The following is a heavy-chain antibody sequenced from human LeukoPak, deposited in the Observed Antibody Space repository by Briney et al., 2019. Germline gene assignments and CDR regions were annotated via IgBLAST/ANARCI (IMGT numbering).Heavy chain of an antibody. V-gene: IGHV3-21*01. J-gene: IGHJ4*02. CDR2: ISSSSSDI. Sequence: GGSLRLSCAASGFTFSAFSMNWVRQAPGKGLKWVSAISSSSSDIYYTDSVKGRFTISRDNANNFLYLQVSSLRAEDTAVYYCAREVSSSWSQDFDYWGQGTLVTVSS. CDR1: GFTFSAFS. D-gene: IGHD6-13*01. CDR3: AREVSSSWSQDFDY.